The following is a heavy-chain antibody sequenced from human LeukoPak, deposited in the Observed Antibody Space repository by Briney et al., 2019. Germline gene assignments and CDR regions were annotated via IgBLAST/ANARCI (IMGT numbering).Heavy chain of an antibody. J-gene: IGHJ4*02. CDR3: ARFLGGNSYGCPWDY. Sequence: GASVKVSCKASGYTFTSYGISWVRQAPGQGLEWMGWISAYNGNTNYAQKLQGRVTMTTDTSTSTAYMELRSLRSDDTAVYYCARFLGGNSYGCPWDYWGQGTLVTVSS. D-gene: IGHD5-18*01. CDR2: ISAYNGNT. CDR1: GYTFTSYG. V-gene: IGHV1-18*01.